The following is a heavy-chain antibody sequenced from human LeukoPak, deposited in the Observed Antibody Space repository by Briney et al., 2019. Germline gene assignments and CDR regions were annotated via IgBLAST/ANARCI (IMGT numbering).Heavy chain of an antibody. CDR3: AANYYDSSGYYGPFDY. CDR2: IDYSATT. J-gene: IGHJ4*02. D-gene: IGHD3-22*01. V-gene: IGHV4-59*01. CDR1: GGSISTYY. Sequence: PSETLSLTCTVSGGSISTYYWSWIRQSPGKGLEWIAYIDYSATTNYNPSLKSRVTISVDTSKNQFSLKLSSVTAADTAVYYCAANYYDSSGYYGPFDYWGQGTLVTVSS.